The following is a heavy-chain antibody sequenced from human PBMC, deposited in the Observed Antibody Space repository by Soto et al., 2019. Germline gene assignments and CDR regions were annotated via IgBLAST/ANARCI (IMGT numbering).Heavy chain of an antibody. Sequence: QVQLQESGPGLVKPSETLSLTCTVSGGSISSYYWSWIRQPPGKGLEWIGYIYYSGSTNYNPSLKSRVTISVDTSKNQFSLKLSSVTAADTAVYYCARTVVVGATYFDSWGQGTLVTVSS. V-gene: IGHV4-59*01. CDR2: IYYSGST. J-gene: IGHJ4*02. CDR1: GGSISSYY. D-gene: IGHD1-26*01. CDR3: ARTVVVGATYFDS.